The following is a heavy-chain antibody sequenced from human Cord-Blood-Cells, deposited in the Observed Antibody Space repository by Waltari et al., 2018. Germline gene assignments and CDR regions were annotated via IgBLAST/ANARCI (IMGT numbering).Heavy chain of an antibody. CDR3: ALGSSFDY. CDR1: GYTFTGYY. CDR2: INPNSGGT. V-gene: IGHV1-2*07. Sequence: QVQLVQSGAEVKKPGASVKVSCKASGYTFTGYYMPCVRPAPGKGLEWFGWINPNSGGTNYAHEFQGRVTMTRDTSLSTAYMELSRLRSDDTAVYYCALGSSFDYWGQGTLVTVSS. D-gene: IGHD6-6*01. J-gene: IGHJ4*02.